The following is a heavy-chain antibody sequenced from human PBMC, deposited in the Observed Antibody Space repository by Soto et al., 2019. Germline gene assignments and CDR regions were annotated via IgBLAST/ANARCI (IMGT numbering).Heavy chain of an antibody. CDR3: ARGVWGNSAYFDL. D-gene: IGHD3-16*01. CDR2: IYQNGNT. Sequence: QQQLQESGSGLVKPSQTLSLTCAVSGVSIGSGDSSWSCIRQPPGKALEWIGYIYQNGNTYYSPSLMSRVTISVDRSKNLFSLSLNSVTAADTAVYYCARGVWGNSAYFDLWGQGTLVTVSS. V-gene: IGHV4-30-2*01. CDR1: GVSIGSGDSS. J-gene: IGHJ4*02.